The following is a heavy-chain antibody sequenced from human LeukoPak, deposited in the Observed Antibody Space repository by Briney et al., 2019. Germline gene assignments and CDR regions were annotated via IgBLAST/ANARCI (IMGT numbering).Heavy chain of an antibody. CDR2: NYYSGST. Sequence: SETLSLTCTVSGGSISSSSYYWGWIRQPPGKGLEWIGSNYYSGSTYYNPSLKSRVTISVDTSKNQFSLKLSSVTAADTAVYYCARRRRGDYCSSTSCYLDYWGQGTPVTVSS. CDR1: GGSISSSSYY. V-gene: IGHV4-39*01. D-gene: IGHD2-2*01. J-gene: IGHJ4*02. CDR3: ARRRRGDYCSSTSCYLDY.